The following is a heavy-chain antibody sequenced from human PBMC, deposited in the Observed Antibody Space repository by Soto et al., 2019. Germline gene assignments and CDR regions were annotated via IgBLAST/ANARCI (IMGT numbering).Heavy chain of an antibody. D-gene: IGHD3-10*01. V-gene: IGHV1-69*06. CDR2: IIPILGTP. CDR1: GDTFSTHA. CDR3: ARVGDYGMDV. J-gene: IGHJ6*02. Sequence: QVQLVQSGAEVKKPGSSVEVSCKASGDTFSTHAITWVRQAPGQGLEWMGGIIPILGTPNYAQKFQGRVTIIADKSTSTAYMELSSVRSDDTAVYYCARVGDYGMDVRGQGTTITVSS.